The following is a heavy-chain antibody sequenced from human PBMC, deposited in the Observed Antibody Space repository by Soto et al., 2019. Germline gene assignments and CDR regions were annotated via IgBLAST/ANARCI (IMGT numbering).Heavy chain of an antibody. CDR1: GGSVSSGSYY. Sequence: PSETLSLTCSVSGGSVSSGSYYWTWIRQSPGKGLEWMGYTLSSGGTDYRPSLKSRITISVDTSKNEFSLRLGSVTAADTAVYFCARQWIAPAQYYFDYWGQGMLVTVSS. CDR3: ARQWIAPAQYYFDY. J-gene: IGHJ4*02. CDR2: TLSSGGT. D-gene: IGHD6-13*01. V-gene: IGHV4-61*01.